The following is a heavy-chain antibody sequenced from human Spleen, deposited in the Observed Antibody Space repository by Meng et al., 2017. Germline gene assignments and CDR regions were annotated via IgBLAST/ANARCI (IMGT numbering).Heavy chain of an antibody. J-gene: IGHJ4*02. CDR1: GFTFSSYG. V-gene: IGHV3-33*03. CDR3: AGGLIAVAGDHTAVDY. D-gene: IGHD6-19*01. Sequence: GESLKISCATSGFTFSSYGMHWVRQAPGKGLEWVAVIWYDGSKKYYADSVEGRFTISRDNSKNTVFLQMKSLRAEDTAVYYCAGGLIAVAGDHTAVDYWGQGTLVTVS. CDR2: IWYDGSKK.